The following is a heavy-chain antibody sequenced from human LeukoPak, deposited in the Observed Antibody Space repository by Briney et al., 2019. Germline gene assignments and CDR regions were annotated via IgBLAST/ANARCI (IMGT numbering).Heavy chain of an antibody. Sequence: GGSLRLSCAASGFTVSSNYMSWVRQAPGKGLEWVSVIYSGGSTYYADSVKGRFTISRDNSKNTLYLQMNSLRAEDTAVYYCAKTSNGFYTAFDYWGQGTLVTVSS. CDR3: AKTSNGFYTAFDY. D-gene: IGHD5-18*01. CDR1: GFTVSSNY. V-gene: IGHV3-53*01. CDR2: IYSGGST. J-gene: IGHJ4*02.